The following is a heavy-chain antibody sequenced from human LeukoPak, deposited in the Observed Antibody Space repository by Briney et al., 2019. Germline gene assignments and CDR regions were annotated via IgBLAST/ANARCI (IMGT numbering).Heavy chain of an antibody. D-gene: IGHD6-19*01. CDR1: GDSTSSSF. J-gene: IGHJ4*02. CDR3: AKSWYSSGWALDY. CDR2: IYYSGST. V-gene: IGHV4-59*01. Sequence: SETLSLTCTVSGDSTSSSFWSWIRQPPGKGLEWIGYIYYSGSTNYNPSLKSRVTISVDTSKNQFSLKLSSVTAADTAVYYCAKSWYSSGWALDYWGQGTLVTVSS.